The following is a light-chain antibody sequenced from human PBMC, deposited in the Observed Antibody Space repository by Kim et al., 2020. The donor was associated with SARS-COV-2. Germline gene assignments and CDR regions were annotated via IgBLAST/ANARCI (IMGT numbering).Light chain of an antibody. CDR2: DAS. J-gene: IGKJ4*01. CDR3: QQYAASPWT. Sequence: DIELTQSPGTLSLSPGERATLSCRASQSVSGSHLAWYQQKPGQTPRILIYDASSRVTGISDRFSGSGSGTDFTLTISRLQPDDFAVYYCQQYAASPWTFGGGTKVDIK. CDR1: QSVSGSH. V-gene: IGKV3-20*01.